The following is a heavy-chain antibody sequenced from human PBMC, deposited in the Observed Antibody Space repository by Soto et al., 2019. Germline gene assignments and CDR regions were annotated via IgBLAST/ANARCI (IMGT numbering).Heavy chain of an antibody. CDR3: AKVGIYCSDGVCTAY. CDR1: GFTFRSYA. J-gene: IGHJ4*02. Sequence: EVQMLESGGGLVQPGGSLRLSCAASGFTFRSYAVSWVRQAPGKGLEWVSGISGSGGSTYYADSVKGRFTISRDNSKNTLYLQINSLTAEDTAVYYCAKVGIYCSDGVCTAYWGQGTLVTVSS. CDR2: ISGSGGST. D-gene: IGHD2-8*01. V-gene: IGHV3-23*01.